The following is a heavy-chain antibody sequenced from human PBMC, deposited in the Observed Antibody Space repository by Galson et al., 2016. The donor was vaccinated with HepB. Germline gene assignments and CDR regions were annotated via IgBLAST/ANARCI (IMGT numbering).Heavy chain of an antibody. J-gene: IGHJ4*02. CDR3: ARDPGALYYFDY. V-gene: IGHV3-30-3*01. CDR2: ISYDGSNK. CDR1: GFIFSNYA. Sequence: SLRLSCAASGFIFSNYAMHWVRQAPGKGLEWVAVISYDGSNKYDADSVKGRFTMSRDNSKNTLYLQMNSLRTEDTAVYYCARDPGALYYFDYWGQGTLVTVSS. D-gene: IGHD3-10*01.